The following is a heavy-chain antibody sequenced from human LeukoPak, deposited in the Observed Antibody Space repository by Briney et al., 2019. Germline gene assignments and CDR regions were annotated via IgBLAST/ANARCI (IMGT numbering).Heavy chain of an antibody. J-gene: IGHJ5*02. V-gene: IGHV3-30*18. D-gene: IGHD2-15*01. CDR3: AKDQPDIVVVVAVTPNWFDP. CDR1: GFSFSSYG. CDR2: ISYDGSNN. Sequence: HSGRSLRLSCAAAGFSFSSYGMHWVRQAPGKGLEWVAVISYDGSNNYYADSVKGRFTISRDNSKNRLYLQISSLRAEDTAVYYCAKDQPDIVVVVAVTPNWFDPWGQGTLVTVSS.